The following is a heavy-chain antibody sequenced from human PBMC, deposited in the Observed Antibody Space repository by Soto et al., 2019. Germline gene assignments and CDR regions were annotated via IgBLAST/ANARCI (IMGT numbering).Heavy chain of an antibody. D-gene: IGHD3-10*01. V-gene: IGHV1-69*05. J-gene: IGHJ3*02. CDR3: DRGGITINIKRAPYALDN. CDR2: IIRIFGTA. Sequence: QVQLVQSGAEVKKPGSSVKVSCKASGGTFSSYAISWVRQAPGQGLEWMGGIIRIFGTANYAQTYQGRVTQSPHQPTSTAYMELSSQTSEDNAEYYCDRGGITINIKRAPYALDNWAQKKMVNVSA. CDR1: GGTFSSYA.